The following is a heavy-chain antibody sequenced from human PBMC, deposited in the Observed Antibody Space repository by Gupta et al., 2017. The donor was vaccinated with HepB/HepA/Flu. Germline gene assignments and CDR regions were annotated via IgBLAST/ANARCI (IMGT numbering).Heavy chain of an antibody. Sequence: QVQLQQWGAGLLKPSETLSLTCAVYGGSFSGYYWSWIRQPPGKGLEWIGEINHSGSTNYNPSLKSRVTISVDTSKNQFSLKLSSVTAADTAVYYCARGANNGPREWLTPTGFDYWGHGTLVTVSS. J-gene: IGHJ4*01. CDR3: ARGANNGPREWLTPTGFDY. D-gene: IGHD3-3*01. V-gene: IGHV4-34*01. CDR2: INHSGST. CDR1: GGSFSGYY.